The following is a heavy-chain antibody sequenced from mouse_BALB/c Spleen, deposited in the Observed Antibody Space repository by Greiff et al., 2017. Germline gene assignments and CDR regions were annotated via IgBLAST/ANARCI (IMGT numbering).Heavy chain of an antibody. V-gene: IGHV1S126*01. CDR3: ARGGGHQGALYAMDY. J-gene: IGHJ4*01. CDR1: GYSFTSYW. Sequence: QVQLQQSGPQLVRPGASVKISCKASGYSFTSYWMHWVKQRPGQGLEWIGMIDPSDSETRLNQKFKDKATLTVDKSSSTAYMQLSSPTSEDSVVYYCARGGGHQGALYAMDYWGQGTSVTVSS. CDR2: IDPSDSET.